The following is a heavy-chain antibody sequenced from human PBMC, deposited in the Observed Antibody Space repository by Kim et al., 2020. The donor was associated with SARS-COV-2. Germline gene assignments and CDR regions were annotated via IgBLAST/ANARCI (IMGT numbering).Heavy chain of an antibody. CDR2: INHSGST. CDR1: GGSFSGYY. Sequence: SETLSLTCAVYGGSFSGYYWSWIRQPPGKGLEWIGEINHSGSTNYNPSLKSRVTISVDTSKNQFSLKLSSVTAADTAVYYCAREGRNTIVGGGIGYYYMDVWGKGTTVTVSS. V-gene: IGHV4-34*01. CDR3: AREGRNTIVGGGIGYYYMDV. J-gene: IGHJ6*03. D-gene: IGHD3-3*01.